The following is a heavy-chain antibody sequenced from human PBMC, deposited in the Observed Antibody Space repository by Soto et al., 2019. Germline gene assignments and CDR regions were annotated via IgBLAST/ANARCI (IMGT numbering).Heavy chain of an antibody. D-gene: IGHD3-3*01. Sequence: LRLSCAASGFTFSSYAMSWVRQAPGKGLEWVSAISGSGGSTYYADSVKGRFAISRDNSKNTLYLQMNSLRAEDTAVYYCAKAPPFWSGYYTGWFDPWGQGTLVTVSS. CDR1: GFTFSSYA. V-gene: IGHV3-23*01. CDR3: AKAPPFWSGYYTGWFDP. J-gene: IGHJ5*02. CDR2: ISGSGGST.